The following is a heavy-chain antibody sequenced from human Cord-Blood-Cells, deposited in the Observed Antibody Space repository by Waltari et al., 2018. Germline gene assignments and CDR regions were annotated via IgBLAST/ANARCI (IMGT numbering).Heavy chain of an antibody. J-gene: IGHJ5*02. D-gene: IGHD6-6*01. CDR3: ARVIAARRGWFDP. CDR1: GGSISSGGYS. V-gene: IGHV4-30-2*01. Sequence: QLQLQESGSGLVKPSQTLSLTCAVSGGSISSGGYSWSWIRQPPGKGLEWIGYIYHSGRTYHNPSLKSRITISVDRSKNQFSLKLGSVTAADTAVYYCARVIAARRGWFDPWGQGTLVTVSS. CDR2: IYHSGRT.